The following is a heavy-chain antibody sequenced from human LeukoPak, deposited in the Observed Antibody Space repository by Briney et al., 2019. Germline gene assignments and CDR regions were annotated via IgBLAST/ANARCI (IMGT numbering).Heavy chain of an antibody. CDR2: INANSGST. CDR1: GXAFSFYA. V-gene: IGHV3-23*01. J-gene: IGHJ5*01. D-gene: IGHD6-19*01. Sequence: GGSLRLSCAASGXAFSFYAMSWLRQPPAKGLEWVSTINANSGSTSYAASVRGRFTISRDNSKNTLYLQVNTLRADDTATYYCAKPISGGLAVTADWFHPWGPGTLVVVSS. CDR3: AKPISGGLAVTADWFHP.